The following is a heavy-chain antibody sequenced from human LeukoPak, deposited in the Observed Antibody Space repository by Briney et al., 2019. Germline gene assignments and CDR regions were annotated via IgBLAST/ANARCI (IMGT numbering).Heavy chain of an antibody. V-gene: IGHV3-30*04. D-gene: IGHD6-6*01. CDR3: AKAAPYGAARPPKRPEFDY. CDR2: ISYDGSNK. Sequence: GGSLRLSCSASGFTFSTYAMHWVRQAPGKGLEWVAVISYDGSNKYYADSVKGRFTISRDNSKNTLYLQMNSLRAEDTAVYYCAKAAPYGAARPPKRPEFDYWGQGTLVTVSS. J-gene: IGHJ4*02. CDR1: GFTFSTYA.